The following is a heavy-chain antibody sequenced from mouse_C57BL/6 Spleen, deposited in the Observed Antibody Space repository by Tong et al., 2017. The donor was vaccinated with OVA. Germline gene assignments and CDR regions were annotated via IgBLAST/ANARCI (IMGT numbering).Heavy chain of an antibody. CDR3: ARGDYSNSPFAY. Sequence: EVQLQESGGGLVKPGGSLKLSCAASGFTFSDYGMHWVRQAPEKGLEWVAYISSGSSTIYYADTVKGRFTISRDNAKNTLFLQMTSLRSEDTAMYYCARGDYSNSPFAYWGQGTLVTVSA. V-gene: IGHV5-17*01. J-gene: IGHJ3*01. D-gene: IGHD2-5*01. CDR2: ISSGSSTI. CDR1: GFTFSDYG.